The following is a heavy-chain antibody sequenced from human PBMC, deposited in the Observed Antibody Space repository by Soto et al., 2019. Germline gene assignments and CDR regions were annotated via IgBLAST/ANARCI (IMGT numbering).Heavy chain of an antibody. CDR2: ISSSRSTI. CDR1: GCTFSIYS. Sequence: EVQLVESGGGLVQPGGSLRLSCAASGCTFSIYSMDWVRQAPGKGLEWVSYISSSRSTIYYADSVKGRFTISRDNAKNSLYLQMNSLIDEDTAVYYCARDKGHGTGTTFDYWGQGTLVTVSS. CDR3: ARDKGHGTGTTFDY. V-gene: IGHV3-48*02. J-gene: IGHJ4*02. D-gene: IGHD1-7*01.